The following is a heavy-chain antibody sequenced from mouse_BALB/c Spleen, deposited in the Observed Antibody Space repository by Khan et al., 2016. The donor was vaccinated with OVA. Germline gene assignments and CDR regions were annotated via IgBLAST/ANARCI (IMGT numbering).Heavy chain of an antibody. Sequence: VQLKESGPGLVKPSQSLSLTCTVTGYSITSGYGWNWIRQFPGNKLEWMGYISYSGSTNYNPSLKSRISITRDTSKNQFFLQLNSVTTEDTATYYCARTARIKYWGQGTTLPVSS. CDR3: ARTARIKY. CDR1: GYSITSGYG. J-gene: IGHJ2*01. CDR2: ISYSGST. V-gene: IGHV3-2*02. D-gene: IGHD1-2*01.